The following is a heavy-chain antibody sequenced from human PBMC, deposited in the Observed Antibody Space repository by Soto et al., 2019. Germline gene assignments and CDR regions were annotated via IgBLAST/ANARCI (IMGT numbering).Heavy chain of an antibody. CDR3: ARQNWNYLRFDY. D-gene: IGHD1-7*01. CDR2: IYYSGST. CDR1: GGSISSYY. V-gene: IGHV4-59*01. Sequence: PSETLSLTCTVSGGSISSYYWSWIRQPPGKGLEWIGYIYYSGSTNYNPSLKSRVTISVDTSKNQFSLKLSSVTAADTAVYYCARQNWNYLRFDYWGQGTLVTVSS. J-gene: IGHJ4*02.